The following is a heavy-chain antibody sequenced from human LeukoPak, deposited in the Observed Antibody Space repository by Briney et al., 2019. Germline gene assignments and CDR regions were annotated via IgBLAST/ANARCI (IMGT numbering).Heavy chain of an antibody. Sequence: PGGSLRLSCAASGFTFSSYGMHWVRQAPGKGLEWVAFIRYDGSNKYYADSVKGLFTISRDNSKNTLYLQMNSLRAEDTAVYYCARYYDSSGYYYVGAFDIWGQGTMVTVSS. J-gene: IGHJ3*02. CDR2: IRYDGSNK. D-gene: IGHD3-22*01. CDR1: GFTFSSYG. CDR3: ARYYDSSGYYYVGAFDI. V-gene: IGHV3-30*02.